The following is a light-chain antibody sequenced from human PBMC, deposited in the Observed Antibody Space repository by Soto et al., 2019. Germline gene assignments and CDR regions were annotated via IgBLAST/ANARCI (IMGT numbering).Light chain of an antibody. CDR3: QQRDSWPIT. CDR1: QNVDSVY. V-gene: IGKV3-11*01. J-gene: IGKJ5*01. CDR2: GAS. Sequence: EILCTHSPRPLSSSPVERVTRSCRASQNVDSVYVTWYQQKPGQAPRLLIFGASNRATGIPARFSGSGSGTDFTLTINSLEPDDFAVYYCQQRDSWPITFGQGTRLEI.